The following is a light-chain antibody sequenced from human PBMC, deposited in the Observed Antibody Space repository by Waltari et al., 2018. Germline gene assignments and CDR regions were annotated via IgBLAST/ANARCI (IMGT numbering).Light chain of an antibody. CDR2: DAS. J-gene: IGKJ4*01. CDR1: QSVSNY. V-gene: IGKV3-11*01. Sequence: EIVLTQSPATLSLSPGERATLSCRASQSVSNYLAWYQQRPGQAPRLLIYDASDRATGIPGRFSGIGSWTDFTLTISSLEPEDFAIYYCQQRSTWPILTFGGGTKVEVK. CDR3: QQRSTWPILT.